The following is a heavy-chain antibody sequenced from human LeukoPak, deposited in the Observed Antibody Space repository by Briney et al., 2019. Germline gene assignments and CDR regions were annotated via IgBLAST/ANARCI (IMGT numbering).Heavy chain of an antibody. V-gene: IGHV4-30-4*01. CDR1: GDSITSGDYY. D-gene: IGHD1-14*01. CDR2: VHHTGGT. Sequence: SETLSLTCTVSGDSITSGDYYWSWIRQSPGKGLEWMGYVHHTGGTHYNPSLKSRLTISIDTSRNQFSLKLNSVTASHTAVYYCARVIGTGIYFDYWGQGTLVTVSS. CDR3: ARVIGTGIYFDY. J-gene: IGHJ4*02.